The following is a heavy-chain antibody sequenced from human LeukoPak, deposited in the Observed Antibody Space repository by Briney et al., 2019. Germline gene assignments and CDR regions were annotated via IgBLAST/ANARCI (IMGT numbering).Heavy chain of an antibody. CDR3: ARGRGQQLVY. J-gene: IGHJ4*02. D-gene: IGHD6-13*01. Sequence: PSETLSLTCTVSGYSISSGYYWGWIRQPPGKGLEWIGSIYHSGSTYYNPSLKSRVTISVDTSKNQFSLKLSSVTAADTAVYYCARGRGQQLVYWGQGTLVTVSS. CDR1: GYSISSGYY. V-gene: IGHV4-38-2*02. CDR2: IYHSGST.